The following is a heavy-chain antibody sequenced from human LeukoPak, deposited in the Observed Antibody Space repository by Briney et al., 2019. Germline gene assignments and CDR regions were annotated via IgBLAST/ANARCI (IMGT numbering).Heavy chain of an antibody. V-gene: IGHV3-33*01. D-gene: IGHD6-13*01. CDR1: GFTFSSYG. CDR2: IWYEGSNK. CDR3: ARGSYSSSWYWGFDY. J-gene: IGHJ4*02. Sequence: GRSLRLSCAASGFTFSSYGMHSVRQAPGKGLEREEVIWYEGSNKYYADSVKGRFTITRDNSKNTLYLQMNSLRAEDTAVYYCARGSYSSSWYWGFDYWGQGTLVTVSS.